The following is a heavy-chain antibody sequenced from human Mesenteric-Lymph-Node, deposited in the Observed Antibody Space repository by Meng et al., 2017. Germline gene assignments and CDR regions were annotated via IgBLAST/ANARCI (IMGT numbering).Heavy chain of an antibody. CDR1: GGSISSSTW. CDR2: IYHSGST. Sequence: QWQRQWLGPGVVKPSGTLSLTCAFSGGSISSSTWWSWFRQPPGKGLEWIGEIYHSGSTNYNPSLKSRVTISVDKSKNQFSLNLSSVTAADTAVYYCARVGQWLPIDYWGQGTLVTVSS. J-gene: IGHJ4*02. V-gene: IGHV4-4*02. CDR3: ARVGQWLPIDY. D-gene: IGHD6-19*01.